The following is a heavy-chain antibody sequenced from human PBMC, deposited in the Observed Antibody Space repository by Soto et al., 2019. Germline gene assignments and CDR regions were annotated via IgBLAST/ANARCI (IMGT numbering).Heavy chain of an antibody. CDR3: ARATGYSSSWYYYYGMDV. Sequence: SETLSLTCAVYGGSFSGYYWSWIRQPPGKGLEWIGEINHSGSTNYNPSLKSRVTISVDTSKNQFSLKLSSVTAADTAVYYCARATGYSSSWYYYYGMDVWGQGTTVTVS. CDR1: GGSFSGYY. J-gene: IGHJ6*02. V-gene: IGHV4-34*01. D-gene: IGHD6-13*01. CDR2: INHSGST.